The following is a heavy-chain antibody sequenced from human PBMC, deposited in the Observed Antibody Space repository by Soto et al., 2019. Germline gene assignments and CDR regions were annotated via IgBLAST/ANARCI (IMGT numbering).Heavy chain of an antibody. CDR2: INPNGDT. Sequence: QVQLQQWGAGLLKPSETLSLTCTVFGGSLSGYYWTWIRQSPGKGLEWIGEINPNGDTNYSPSLKSRVTMSDDTSKTQFSLKLHSVTAADTAVYYCARLAEENAVLGPAPIGLDYWGQGTLVTVSS. CDR1: GGSLSGYY. V-gene: IGHV4-34*02. CDR3: ARLAEENAVLGPAPIGLDY. J-gene: IGHJ4*02. D-gene: IGHD2-2*02.